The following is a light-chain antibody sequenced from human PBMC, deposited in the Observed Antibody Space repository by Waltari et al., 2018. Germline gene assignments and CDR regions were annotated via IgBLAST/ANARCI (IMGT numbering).Light chain of an antibody. J-gene: IGKJ1*01. CDR2: AAS. CDR1: QAISGY. CDR3: QQSYNTPWT. Sequence: NQLTQSPSSLSASVGDRAPITCRASQAISGYLAWYQQKPGKAPKLLIYAASTLQSGVPSRFSGSGSGTDFTLTISSLQPEDFATYYCQQSYNTPWTFGQGTKVEI. V-gene: IGKV1-39*01.